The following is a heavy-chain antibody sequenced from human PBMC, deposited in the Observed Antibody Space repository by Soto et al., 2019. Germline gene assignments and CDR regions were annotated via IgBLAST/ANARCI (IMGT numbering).Heavy chain of an antibody. Sequence: QVYLVESGGGVVQPGRSLRLSCAASGFMFRNHAMHWVRQAPGKGLDWVAVISFDGANDFYADSVKGRFTISRDNYRNKLYMKMDSLRPEDTAVYYCARDEVDVTKMVFVSPIDYRDKGALVTVSS. V-gene: IGHV3-30-3*01. CDR1: GFMFRNHA. CDR2: ISFDGAND. CDR3: ARDEVDVTKMVFVSPIDY. D-gene: IGHD2-8*01. J-gene: IGHJ4*02.